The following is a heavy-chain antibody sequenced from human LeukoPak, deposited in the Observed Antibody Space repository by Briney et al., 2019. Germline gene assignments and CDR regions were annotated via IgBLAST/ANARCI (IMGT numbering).Heavy chain of an antibody. Sequence: SETLSLTCTVSGDSISNYYWSWIRQPAGKGLEWIGRIYTGGSINYNPSLKSRVTMSIDTSKNQFSLKLSSVTAADTAVYYCARVLYGDYPAHFDYWGQGTLVTVSS. D-gene: IGHD4-17*01. CDR1: GDSISNYY. CDR2: IYTGGSI. J-gene: IGHJ4*02. V-gene: IGHV4-4*07. CDR3: ARVLYGDYPAHFDY.